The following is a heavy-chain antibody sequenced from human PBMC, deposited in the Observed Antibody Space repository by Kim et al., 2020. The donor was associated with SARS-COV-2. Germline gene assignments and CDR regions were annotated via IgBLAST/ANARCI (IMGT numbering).Heavy chain of an antibody. J-gene: IGHJ3*02. CDR2: ISWNSGSI. Sequence: GGSLRLSCAASGFTFDDYAMHWVRQAPGKGLEWVSGISWNSGSIGYADSVKGRFTISRDNAKNSLYLQMNSLRAEDTALYYCAKDTGPSGNDAFDIWGQG. CDR1: GFTFDDYA. V-gene: IGHV3-9*01. CDR3: AKDTGPSGNDAFDI.